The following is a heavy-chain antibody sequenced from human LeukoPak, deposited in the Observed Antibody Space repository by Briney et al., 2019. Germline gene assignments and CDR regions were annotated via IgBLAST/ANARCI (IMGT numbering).Heavy chain of an antibody. CDR3: ARDRRAYCSSTSCYGVFDY. CDR1: GYTFTSYG. D-gene: IGHD2-2*01. V-gene: IGHV1-18*04. Sequence: ASVKVSCKASGYTFTSYGISWVRQAPGQGLEWMGWISAYNGNTNYAQKLQGRVTMTTDTSTSTAYMELRSLRSDDTAAYYCARDRRAYCSSTSCYGVFDYWGQGTLVTVSS. J-gene: IGHJ4*02. CDR2: ISAYNGNT.